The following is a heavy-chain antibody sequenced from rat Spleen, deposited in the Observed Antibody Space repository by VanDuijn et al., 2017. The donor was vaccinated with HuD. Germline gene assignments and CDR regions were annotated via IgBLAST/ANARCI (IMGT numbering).Heavy chain of an antibody. Sequence: EVQLVESGGGLVQPGRSLKLSCAASGFTFSNNWLNWIRQAPGKGLEWVASISTGGGNTYHRDSVKGRFSISRDNAKSTLYLQMDSLRSEDTATYYCARGEYYSGEGWYFDFWGPGTMVTVSS. CDR3: ARGEYYSGEGWYFDF. CDR1: GFTFSNNW. CDR2: ISTGGGNT. J-gene: IGHJ1*01. V-gene: IGHV5-25*01. D-gene: IGHD1-1*01.